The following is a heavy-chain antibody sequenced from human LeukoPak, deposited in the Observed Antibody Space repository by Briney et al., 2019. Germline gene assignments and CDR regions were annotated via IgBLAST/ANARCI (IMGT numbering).Heavy chain of an antibody. D-gene: IGHD5-12*01. Sequence: SETLSLTCAVYGGSFSGYYWSWIRQPPGKGLEWIGEINHSGSTNYNPSLKSRVTISVDTSKNQFSLKLSSVTAADTAVYYCARGEDIVATDGYSDYWGQGTLVTVSS. CDR2: INHSGST. J-gene: IGHJ4*02. CDR1: GGSFSGYY. CDR3: ARGEDIVATDGYSDY. V-gene: IGHV4-34*01.